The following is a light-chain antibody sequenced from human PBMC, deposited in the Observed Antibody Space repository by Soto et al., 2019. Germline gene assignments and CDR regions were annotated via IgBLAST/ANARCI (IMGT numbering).Light chain of an antibody. CDR3: QEYHNWPPWT. Sequence: EIVVTQSPATLSVSPGERATLSCRASQSVGSNLAWYQQRPGQAPRLLIYGASTRATGIPARFSGSGSGRGFTLTISSLQSEDFAVYYCQEYHNWPPWTFGQGTKVDIK. CDR2: GAS. V-gene: IGKV3-15*01. J-gene: IGKJ1*01. CDR1: QSVGSN.